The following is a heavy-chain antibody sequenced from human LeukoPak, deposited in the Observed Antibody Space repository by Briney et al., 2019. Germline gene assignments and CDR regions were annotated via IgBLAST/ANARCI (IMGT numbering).Heavy chain of an antibody. J-gene: IGHJ6*04. CDR3: ARGQNYYYYGMDV. CDR1: GGTFSSYA. Sequence: SVKVSCKASGGTFSSYAISWVRQAPGQGLEWMGGIIPIFGTANYAQKFHGRVTITADKSTSTAYMELSSLRSEDPAVYYCARGQNYYYYGMDVWGKGTTVTVSS. V-gene: IGHV1-69*06. CDR2: IIPIFGTA.